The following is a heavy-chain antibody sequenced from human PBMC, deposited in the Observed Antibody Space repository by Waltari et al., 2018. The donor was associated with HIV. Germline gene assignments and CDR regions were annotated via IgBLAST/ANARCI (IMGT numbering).Heavy chain of an antibody. D-gene: IGHD1-1*01. CDR1: GYTLSRPY. J-gene: IGHJ6*02. CDR3: GRYENNRPHSYGMDV. Sequence: EVQLVQSGAAVKKPGQSLRISCKASGYTLSRPYIAWVRQMPGKGLEWMGLIYPSDSETTYSPSFEGQVTISADKSISTAYLQWSSLQASDTAMYYCGRYENNRPHSYGMDVWGQGTTVTVSS. V-gene: IGHV5-51*03. CDR2: IYPSDSET.